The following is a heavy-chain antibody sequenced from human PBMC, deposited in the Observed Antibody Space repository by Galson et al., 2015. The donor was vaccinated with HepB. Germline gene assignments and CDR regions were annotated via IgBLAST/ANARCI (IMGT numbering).Heavy chain of an antibody. J-gene: IGHJ6*03. CDR3: ARSPYYGDYYYYYYMDV. V-gene: IGHV3-30-3*01. Sequence: SLRLSCAASGFTFSSYAMHWVRQAPGKGLEWVAVISYDGSNKYYADSVKGRFTISRDNSKNTLYLQMNSLRAEDTAVYYCARSPYYGDYYYYYYMDVWGKGTTVTVSS. CDR2: ISYDGSNK. CDR1: GFTFSSYA. D-gene: IGHD4-17*01.